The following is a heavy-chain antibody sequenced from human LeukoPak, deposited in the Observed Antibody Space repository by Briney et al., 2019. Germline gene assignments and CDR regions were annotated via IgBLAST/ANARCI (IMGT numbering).Heavy chain of an antibody. J-gene: IGHJ6*03. CDR2: MNPNSGNT. Sequence: ASVKVSCKASGYTFTSYDINWVRQATGQGLEWMGWMNPNSGNTGYAQKFQGRVTMTRNTSISTAYVELSSLRSEDTAVYYCAIGLPVVAATPDYYYYMDVWGKGTTVTISS. CDR1: GYTFTSYD. CDR3: AIGLPVVAATPDYYYYMDV. D-gene: IGHD2-15*01. V-gene: IGHV1-8*01.